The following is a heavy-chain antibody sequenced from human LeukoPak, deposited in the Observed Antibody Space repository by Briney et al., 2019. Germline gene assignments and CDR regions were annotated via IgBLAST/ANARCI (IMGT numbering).Heavy chain of an antibody. V-gene: IGHV4-34*01. CDR2: INHGGST. D-gene: IGHD2-2*02. CDR1: GVSFSGYY. CDR3: ARNRVLWPERVPAAIIPVHPFDY. Sequence: SETLCLTCAVYGVSFSGYYWSWICQPPGKGLEWVGEINHGGSTKYNPSLKSRVIISVDTSKTQFSLKLSSATAADTAVYYCARNRVLWPERVPAAIIPVHPFDYWGQGTLVTVSS. J-gene: IGHJ4*02.